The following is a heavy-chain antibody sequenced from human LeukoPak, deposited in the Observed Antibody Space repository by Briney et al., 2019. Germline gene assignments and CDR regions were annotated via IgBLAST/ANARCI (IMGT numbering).Heavy chain of an antibody. J-gene: IGHJ4*02. D-gene: IGHD3-3*01. CDR1: GFTFGDYA. V-gene: IGHV3-49*04. Sequence: PGGSLRLSCTASGFTFGDYAMSWVRQAPGKGLEWVGFIRSKAYGGTTEYAASVKGRFTISRDDSKSIAYLQMNSLKTEDTAVYYCTRAQANDFWSGYSDYWGQGTLVTVSS. CDR3: TRAQANDFWSGYSDY. CDR2: IRSKAYGGTT.